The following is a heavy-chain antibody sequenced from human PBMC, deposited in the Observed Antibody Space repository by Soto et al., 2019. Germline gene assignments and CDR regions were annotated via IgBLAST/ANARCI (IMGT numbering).Heavy chain of an antibody. CDR1: GYSFTSYW. CDR2: IYPGDSDT. V-gene: IGHV5-51*01. D-gene: IGHD3-9*01. CDR3: ARRGDILSSGYYYYMDV. J-gene: IGHJ6*03. Sequence: GESLKISCKGSGYSFTSYWIGWVRQMPGKGLEWMGIIYPGDSDTRYSPSFQGQVTISADKSISTAYLQWSSLKASDTAMYYCARRGDILSSGYYYYMDVWGKGTTVTVSS.